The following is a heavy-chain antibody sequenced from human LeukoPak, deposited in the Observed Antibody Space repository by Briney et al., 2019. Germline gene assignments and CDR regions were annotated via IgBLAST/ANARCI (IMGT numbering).Heavy chain of an antibody. CDR2: ISTYNGNT. J-gene: IGHJ4*02. V-gene: IGHV1-18*01. Sequence: ASVKVSCKASGYIFASYGFNWVRQAPGQGLEWMGWISTYNGNTNYAQNFQGRVTMTIDTSTRTAYMELRSLRSDDTAVYYCARAYDYGDYFDYWGQGTLVTVSS. CDR3: ARAYDYGDYFDY. CDR1: GYIFASYG. D-gene: IGHD4-17*01.